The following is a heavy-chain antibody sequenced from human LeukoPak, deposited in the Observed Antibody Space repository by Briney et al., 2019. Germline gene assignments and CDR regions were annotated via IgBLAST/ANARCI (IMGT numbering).Heavy chain of an antibody. CDR2: IYYSGST. CDR3: ARLWSGYRPPDL. CDR1: GGSLSGASSY. Sequence: SETLSLTCTVSGGSLSGASSYCGWIRQPPGKGLEWIGSIYYSGSTYYIPSLRSRVPKSVDTSKSQISLKLSAVTAADTAMYYGARLWSGYRPPDLWGQGTLVTVSS. V-gene: IGHV4-39*01. J-gene: IGHJ5*02. D-gene: IGHD3-3*01.